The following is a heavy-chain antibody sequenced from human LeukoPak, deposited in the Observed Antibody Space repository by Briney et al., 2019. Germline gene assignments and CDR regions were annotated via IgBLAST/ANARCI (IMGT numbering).Heavy chain of an antibody. CDR1: GGTFSSYA. CDR2: ISAYNGNT. V-gene: IGHV1-18*01. Sequence: ASVKVSCKASGGTFSSYAISWVRQAPGQGLEWMGWISAYNGNTNYAQKLQGRVTMTTDTSTSTAYMELRSLRSDDTAVYYCARDLGKTYYDILTGYYPGYWGQGTLVTVSS. D-gene: IGHD3-9*01. CDR3: ARDLGKTYYDILTGYYPGY. J-gene: IGHJ4*02.